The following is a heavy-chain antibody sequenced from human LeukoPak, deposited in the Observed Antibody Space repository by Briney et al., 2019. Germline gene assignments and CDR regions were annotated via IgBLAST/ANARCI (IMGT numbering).Heavy chain of an antibody. J-gene: IGHJ2*01. Sequence: PSETLSLTCIVSGGSISSSSYYWGWIRQPPGKGLEWIGSIYHSGSTYYNPSLKSRVTISVDTSKNQFSLKLSSVTAADTAVYYCARVDCSSTSCYRGYWYFDLWGRGTLVTVSS. D-gene: IGHD2-2*01. CDR2: IYHSGST. CDR3: ARVDCSSTSCYRGYWYFDL. V-gene: IGHV4-39*07. CDR1: GGSISSSSYY.